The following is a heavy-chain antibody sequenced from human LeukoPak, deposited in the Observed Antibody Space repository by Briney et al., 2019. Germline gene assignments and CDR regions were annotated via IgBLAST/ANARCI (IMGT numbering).Heavy chain of an antibody. V-gene: IGHV1-46*01. D-gene: IGHD3-16*01. Sequence: ASVKVSCKASGYTFTSYYMHWVRQPPGQGLEWMGIINPSGGSTSYAQKFQGRVTMTRDTSTSTVYMELSSLRSEDTAVYYCARGTGLGRMQLGEFDYWGQGTLVTVSS. J-gene: IGHJ4*02. CDR1: GYTFTSYY. CDR2: INPSGGST. CDR3: ARGTGLGRMQLGEFDY.